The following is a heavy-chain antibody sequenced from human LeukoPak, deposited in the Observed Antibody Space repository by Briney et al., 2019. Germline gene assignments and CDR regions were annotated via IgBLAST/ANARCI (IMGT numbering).Heavy chain of an antibody. J-gene: IGHJ4*02. D-gene: IGHD1-1*01. V-gene: IGHV3-20*04. Sequence: GGSLRLSCAASGFIFDVYGMSWVRQAPGKGLGWVSNINRNGGNTAYADSVKGRFTISRDNAKNSLYLQMNSLRAEDTALYYCATDHGAIALTNYLDYWGQGTLVTVSS. CDR3: ATDHGAIALTNYLDY. CDR2: INRNGGNT. CDR1: GFIFDVYG.